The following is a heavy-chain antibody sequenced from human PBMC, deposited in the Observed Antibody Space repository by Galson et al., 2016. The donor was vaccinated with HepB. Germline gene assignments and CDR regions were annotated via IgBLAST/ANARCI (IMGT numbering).Heavy chain of an antibody. V-gene: IGHV4-31*03. CDR1: GGSISSGGYY. CDR3: ARDKNERGYSYGHFDD. D-gene: IGHD5-18*01. CDR2: IHYSGST. Sequence: TLSLTCTVSGGSISSGGYYWSWIRQHPGKGLEWIGYIHYSGSTYYNPSLESRVSISVDTSKNQFSLKLSSVTAADTAVYYCARDKNERGYSYGHFDDWGQGTLVAVSS. J-gene: IGHJ4*02.